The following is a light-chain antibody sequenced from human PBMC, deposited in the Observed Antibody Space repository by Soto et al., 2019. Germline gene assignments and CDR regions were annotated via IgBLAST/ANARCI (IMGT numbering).Light chain of an antibody. J-gene: IGKJ1*01. CDR3: QQYNSWPPTT. CDR2: GAS. CDR1: QSVSSSY. Sequence: EIVMTQYPATLSVSPGERATLSCRASQSVSSSYLAWYQQKPGQAPRLLIYGASTRATGIPARFSGSGSGTEFTLTISSLQSEDFAVYYCQQYNSWPPTTFGQGTKVDI. V-gene: IGKV3-15*01.